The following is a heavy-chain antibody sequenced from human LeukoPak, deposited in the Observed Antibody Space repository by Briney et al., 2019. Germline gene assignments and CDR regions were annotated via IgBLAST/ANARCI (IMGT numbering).Heavy chain of an antibody. CDR1: GYDFSTYW. V-gene: IGHV5-51*01. CDR3: ARHPRVYCSTTSCQGWFGP. Sequence: GESLKISCKGLGYDFSTYWNAWVRQRPGKGLEWMGIIYPGGSETRYDPSFQGQVTISADRSTSTAYLQWSSLRASDTAMYYCARHPRVYCSTTSCQGWFGPWGQGTLVTVSS. J-gene: IGHJ5*02. CDR2: IYPGGSET. D-gene: IGHD2-2*01.